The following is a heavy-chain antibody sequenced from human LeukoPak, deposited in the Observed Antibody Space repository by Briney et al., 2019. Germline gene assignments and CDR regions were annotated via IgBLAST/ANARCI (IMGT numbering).Heavy chain of an antibody. CDR2: IYYSGST. CDR1: GGSISSGSYY. J-gene: IGHJ5*02. V-gene: IGHV4-61*01. D-gene: IGHD3-10*01. CDR3: ARWMVRGVIFWFDP. Sequence: SETLSLTCTVSGGSISSGSYYWSWIRQPPGKGLEWIGYIYYSGSTNYNPSLKSRVTISVDTSKNQFSLRLSSVTAADTAVYYCARWMVRGVIFWFDPWGQGTLVTVSS.